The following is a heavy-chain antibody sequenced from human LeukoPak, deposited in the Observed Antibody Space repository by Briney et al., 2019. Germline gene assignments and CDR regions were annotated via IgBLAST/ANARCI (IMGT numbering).Heavy chain of an antibody. CDR2: IYPGDSDT. CDR1: GYSFTTYW. D-gene: IGHD1-14*01. V-gene: IGHV5-51*01. Sequence: GESLKISCKGSGYSFTTYWIGWVRQMPGKGLEWMGIIYPGDSDTRYSPSFQGQVTISADKSISTAYLQWSSLKASDTAMYYCARQERRYSGGLEIWGQGTMVTVSS. CDR3: ARQERRYSGGLEI. J-gene: IGHJ3*02.